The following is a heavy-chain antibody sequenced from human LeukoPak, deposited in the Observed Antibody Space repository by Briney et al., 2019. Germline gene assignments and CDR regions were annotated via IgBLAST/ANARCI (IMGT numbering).Heavy chain of an antibody. CDR3: ARDRHYYDSSGYYTNWFDP. CDR1: GASVSSGGYY. J-gene: IGHJ5*02. D-gene: IGHD3-22*01. V-gene: IGHV4-31*03. CDR2: IYYSGST. Sequence: TSETLSLTCTVSGASVSSGGYYWSWIRQHPGKGLEWIGYIYYSGSTYYNPSLKSRVTISVDTSKNQFSLKLSSVTAADTAVYYCARDRHYYDSSGYYTNWFDPWGQGTLVTVSS.